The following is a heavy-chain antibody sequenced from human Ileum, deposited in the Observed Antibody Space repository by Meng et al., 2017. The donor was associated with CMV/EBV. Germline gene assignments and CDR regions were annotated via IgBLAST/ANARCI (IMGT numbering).Heavy chain of an antibody. D-gene: IGHD3-10*01. V-gene: IGHV4-4*02. CDR1: GASIRSSSW. CDR2: IYHRGST. Sequence: LTCAVSGASIRSSSWWSWVRQPPGKGLESIGEIYHRGSTNYNPSLKSRVTISVDKSKNQFSLKLSSVTAADTAVYYCASRFGEIRYWGQGTLVTVSS. CDR3: ASRFGEIRY. J-gene: IGHJ4*02.